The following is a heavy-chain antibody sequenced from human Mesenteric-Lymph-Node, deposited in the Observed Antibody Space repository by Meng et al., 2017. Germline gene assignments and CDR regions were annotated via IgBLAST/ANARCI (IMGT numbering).Heavy chain of an antibody. CDR2: FDPEDGET. V-gene: IGHV1-24*01. CDR1: GYTLTELS. D-gene: IGHD3-10*01. Sequence: QVPLVQSGAEVTKPGASVMVSGKVSGYTLTELSMHWVRQAPGKGLEWMGGFDPEDGETIYAQKFQGRVTMTEDTSTDTAYMELSSLRSEDTAVYYCATDYPKGSGSYLFDPWGQGTLVTVSS. J-gene: IGHJ5*02. CDR3: ATDYPKGSGSYLFDP.